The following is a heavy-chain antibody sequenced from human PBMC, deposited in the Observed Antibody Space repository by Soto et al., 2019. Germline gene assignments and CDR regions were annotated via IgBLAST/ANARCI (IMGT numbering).Heavy chain of an antibody. CDR1: GGSISSGGYS. CDR3: ARVVQLPVGGDYFDY. D-gene: IGHD3-16*01. CDR2: IYHSGST. V-gene: IGHV4-30-2*01. Sequence: QLQLQESGSGLVKPSQTLSLTCAVSGGSISSGGYSWSWIRQPPGKGLEWIGYIYHSGSTYYNPSLKSRVTRSVDRSTNQVSLKLSSVTAADTAVYYCARVVQLPVGGDYFDYWGQGTLVTVSS. J-gene: IGHJ4*02.